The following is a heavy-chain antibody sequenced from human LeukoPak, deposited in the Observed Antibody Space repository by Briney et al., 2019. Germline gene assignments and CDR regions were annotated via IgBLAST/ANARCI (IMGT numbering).Heavy chain of an antibody. V-gene: IGHV3-74*01. CDR1: GFTFSSYW. CDR2: INSDGSST. J-gene: IGHJ4*02. D-gene: IGHD5-24*01. Sequence: GGSLRLSCAASGFTFSSYWMSWVRQAPGKGLVWVSRINSDGSSTSYADSVKGRFTISRDNAKNTLYLQMNSLRAEDTAVYYCARLGRWLQTDYWGQGTLVTVSS. CDR3: ARLGRWLQTDY.